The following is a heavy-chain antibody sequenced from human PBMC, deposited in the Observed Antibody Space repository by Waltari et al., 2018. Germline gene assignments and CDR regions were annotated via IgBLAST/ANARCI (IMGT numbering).Heavy chain of an antibody. CDR1: GFTFSSYG. D-gene: IGHD1-26*01. V-gene: IGHV3-49*04. CDR2: IRSKAYGGKT. Sequence: VQLVESGGGVVQPGRSLRLSCAAYGFTFSSYGMHWVRQAPGKGLEWVGFIRSKAYGGKTEYAASVKGRFTISRDDSKSIAYLQMNSLKTEDTAVYYCTRVLSGSYTGYYFDYWGQGTLVTVSS. J-gene: IGHJ4*02. CDR3: TRVLSGSYTGYYFDY.